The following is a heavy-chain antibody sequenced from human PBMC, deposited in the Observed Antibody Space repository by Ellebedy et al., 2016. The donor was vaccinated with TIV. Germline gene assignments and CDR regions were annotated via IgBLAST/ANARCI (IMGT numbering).Heavy chain of an antibody. D-gene: IGHD4-23*01. CDR2: IYYSGST. Sequence: SETLSLTXTVSGGSISSSSYYWGWIRQPPGKGLEWIGSIYYSGSTYYNPSLKSRVTISVDTSKNQFSLKLSSVTAADTAVYYCARQSTVVTGAFDYWGQGTLVTVSS. CDR1: GGSISSSSYY. CDR3: ARQSTVVTGAFDY. J-gene: IGHJ4*02. V-gene: IGHV4-39*01.